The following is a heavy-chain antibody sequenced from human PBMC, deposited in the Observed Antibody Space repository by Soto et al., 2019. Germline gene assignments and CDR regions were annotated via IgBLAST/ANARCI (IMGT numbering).Heavy chain of an antibody. CDR1: GGSISSGDYY. J-gene: IGHJ6*02. CDR3: ATLRFLEWLTPRVDYYYGMDV. CDR2: IYYSGST. D-gene: IGHD3-3*01. V-gene: IGHV4-30-4*01. Sequence: PSETLSLTCTVSGGSISSGDYYWSWIRQPPGKGLEWIGYIYYSGSTYYNPSLKSRVTISVDTSKNQFSLKLSSVTAEDTAVYYCATLRFLEWLTPRVDYYYGMDVWGQGTTVTVSS.